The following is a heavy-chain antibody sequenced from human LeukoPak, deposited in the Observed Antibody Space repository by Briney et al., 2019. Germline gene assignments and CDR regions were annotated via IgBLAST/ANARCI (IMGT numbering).Heavy chain of an antibody. Sequence: GGSLRLSCAASGFTFSDYWMNWVRQAPGKGLEWVDNIKQDGSEKYYVDSVKGRFTISRDNAKNSLYLQMNSLRAEDTAVYYCATGINYWGQGTLVTVSS. CDR1: GFTFSDYW. CDR2: IKQDGSEK. D-gene: IGHD1-14*01. CDR3: ATGINY. J-gene: IGHJ4*02. V-gene: IGHV3-7*05.